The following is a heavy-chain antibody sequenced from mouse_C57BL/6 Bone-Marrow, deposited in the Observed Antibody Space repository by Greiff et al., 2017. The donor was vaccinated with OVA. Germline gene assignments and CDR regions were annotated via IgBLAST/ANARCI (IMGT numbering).Heavy chain of an antibody. CDR1: GYSITSGYY. Sequence: DVHLVESGPGLVKPSQSLSLTCSVTGYSITSGYYWNWIRQFPGNKLEWMGYISYDGSNNYNPSLKNRISITRDTSKNQFFLKLNSVTTEDTATYYCARGRITTVVEYYFDYWGQGTTLTVSS. D-gene: IGHD1-1*01. CDR2: ISYDGSN. J-gene: IGHJ2*01. V-gene: IGHV3-6*01. CDR3: ARGRITTVVEYYFDY.